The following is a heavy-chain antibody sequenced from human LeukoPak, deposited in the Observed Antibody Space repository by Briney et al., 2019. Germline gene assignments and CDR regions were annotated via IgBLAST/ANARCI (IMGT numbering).Heavy chain of an antibody. Sequence: GGSLRLSCAASGFTFSSCAMSWVRQAPGRGLEWVPGISGSGGGTYYADSVKGRFTISRDNSKNTLYLQMNSLRAEDTAVYYCARVLYDFWSGYPGGAFDIWGQGTMVTVSS. J-gene: IGHJ3*02. CDR3: ARVLYDFWSGYPGGAFDI. CDR1: GFTFSSCA. V-gene: IGHV3-23*01. CDR2: ISGSGGGT. D-gene: IGHD3-3*01.